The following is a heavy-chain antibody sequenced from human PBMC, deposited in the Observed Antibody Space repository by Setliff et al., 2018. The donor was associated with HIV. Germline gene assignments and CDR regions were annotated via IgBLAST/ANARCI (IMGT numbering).Heavy chain of an antibody. D-gene: IGHD3-9*01. CDR2: INPNMGDT. J-gene: IGHJ4*02. Sequence: ASVKVSCKASGYKFTGHHIQWMRQAPGQGLEWMGRINPNMGDTQCAQKFQGRIIMTRDTSINTVYMELSSLTSDDTALYYCARQDIPTGYYLFDYWGQGTQVTV. CDR3: ARQDIPTGYYLFDY. CDR1: GYKFTGHH. V-gene: IGHV1-2*06.